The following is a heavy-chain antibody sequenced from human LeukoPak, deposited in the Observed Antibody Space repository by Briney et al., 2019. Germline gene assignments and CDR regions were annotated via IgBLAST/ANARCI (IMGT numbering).Heavy chain of an antibody. CDR2: IIPIFGIA. CDR1: GGTFSSYA. J-gene: IGHJ4*02. V-gene: IGHV1-69*04. CDR3: ARDQGSSSGWLDY. D-gene: IGHD6-19*01. Sequence: SVRVSCKASGGTFSSYAISWVRQAPGQGLEWMGRIIPIFGIANYAQKFQGRVTITADKSTSTAYMELSSLGSEDTAVYYCARDQGSSSGWLDYWGQGTLVTVSS.